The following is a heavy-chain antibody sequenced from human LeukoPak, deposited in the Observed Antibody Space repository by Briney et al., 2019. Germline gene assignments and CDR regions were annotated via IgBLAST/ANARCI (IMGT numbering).Heavy chain of an antibody. CDR3: ARDSSSYSQNFDY. J-gene: IGHJ4*02. V-gene: IGHV3-30*04. CDR2: ISYDGSNK. D-gene: IGHD6-13*01. CDR1: GFTFSNYA. Sequence: GGSLRLSCAASGFTFSNYAMHWVRQAPGKGLEWVAVISYDGSNKYYADSVKGRFTISRDNSKNTLYLQMNSLRAEDTAVYYCARDSSSYSQNFDYWGQGTLVTVSS.